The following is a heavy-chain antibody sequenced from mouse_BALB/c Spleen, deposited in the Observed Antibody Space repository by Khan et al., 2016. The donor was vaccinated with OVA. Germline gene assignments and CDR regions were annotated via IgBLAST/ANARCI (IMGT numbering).Heavy chain of an antibody. V-gene: IGHV9-2-1*01. CDR2: INTETGEP. CDR3: TKNDYDRGWLYAMDY. J-gene: IGHJ4*01. Sequence: QIQLVQSGPELKKPGETVKISCKASGYTFTDYSTQWVKQAPGKGLKWVGWINTETGEPTYADDFKGRFAFSLETSASTAYLQINNLKNEDTATYFCTKNDYDRGWLYAMDYWGQGTSVTVSS. CDR1: GYTFTDYS. D-gene: IGHD2-4*01.